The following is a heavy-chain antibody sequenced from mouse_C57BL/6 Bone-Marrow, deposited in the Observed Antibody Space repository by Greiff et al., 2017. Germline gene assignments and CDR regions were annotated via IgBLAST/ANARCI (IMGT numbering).Heavy chain of an antibody. J-gene: IGHJ3*01. D-gene: IGHD2-5*01. CDR1: GYSFTDYN. CDR3: ARPAYYSNYFAWFAY. V-gene: IGHV1-39*01. Sequence: VQLQESGPELVKPGASVKISCKASGYSFTDYNMNWVKQSNGKSLEWIGVINPNYGTTSYNQKFKGKATLTVDQSSSTAYMQLNSLTSEDSAVYYCARPAYYSNYFAWFAYWGQGTLVTVSA. CDR2: INPNYGTT.